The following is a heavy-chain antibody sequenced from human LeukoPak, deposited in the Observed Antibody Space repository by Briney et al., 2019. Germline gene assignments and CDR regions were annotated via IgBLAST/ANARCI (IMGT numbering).Heavy chain of an antibody. D-gene: IGHD6-19*01. CDR1: GFTFSSYA. J-gene: IGHJ4*02. CDR3: ASLSKGGWYDY. CDR2: ISSNGGST. Sequence: GGSLRLSCAASGFTFSSYAMHWVRQAPGKGLEYVSAISSNGGSTYYANSVKGRFTISRDNSKNTLYLQMGSLRAEDMAVYYSASLSKGGWYDYWGQGTLVTVSS. V-gene: IGHV3-64*01.